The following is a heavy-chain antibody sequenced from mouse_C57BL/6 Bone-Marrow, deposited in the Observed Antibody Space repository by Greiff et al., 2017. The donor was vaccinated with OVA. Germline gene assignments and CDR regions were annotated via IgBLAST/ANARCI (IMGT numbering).Heavy chain of an antibody. Sequence: VQLQESGPGLVAPSQSLSITCTVSGFSLTSYAISWVRQPPGKGLEWLGVIWTGGGTNYNSALKSRLSISKDNSKSQVFLKMNSLQTDDTARYYCARSFTTVVATPHWYFDVWGTGTTVTVSS. CDR3: ARSFTTVVATPHWYFDV. V-gene: IGHV2-9-1*01. D-gene: IGHD1-1*01. CDR1: GFSLTSYA. J-gene: IGHJ1*03. CDR2: IWTGGGT.